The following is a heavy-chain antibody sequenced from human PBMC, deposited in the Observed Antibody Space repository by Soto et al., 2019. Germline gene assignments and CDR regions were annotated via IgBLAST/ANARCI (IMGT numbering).Heavy chain of an antibody. J-gene: IGHJ4*02. CDR1: GYTLTELS. CDR2: FDPEDGET. CDR3: ATDIAVVGTGFDY. Sequence: SVKVSCKVSGYTLTELSMHWVRQAPGKGLEWMGSFDPEDGETIYAQKFQGRVTMTEDTSTDTAYMELSSLRSEDTAVYYCATDIAVVGTGFDYWGQGTLVTVAS. D-gene: IGHD6-19*01. V-gene: IGHV1-24*01.